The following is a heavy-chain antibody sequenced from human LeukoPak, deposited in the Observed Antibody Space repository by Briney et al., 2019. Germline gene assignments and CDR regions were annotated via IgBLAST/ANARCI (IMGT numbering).Heavy chain of an antibody. CDR3: ATGSYYNNGDDAFDI. V-gene: IGHV1-2*02. CDR2: INPNSGGT. J-gene: IGHJ3*02. Sequence: ASVKVSCKASGYTFTGYYMHWVRQAPGQGLEWMGWINPNSGGTNYAQKFQGRVTMTRDTSISTAYMELRSLRSDDTAVYYCATGSYYNNGDDAFDIWGQGTMVTVSS. CDR1: GYTFTGYY. D-gene: IGHD1-26*01.